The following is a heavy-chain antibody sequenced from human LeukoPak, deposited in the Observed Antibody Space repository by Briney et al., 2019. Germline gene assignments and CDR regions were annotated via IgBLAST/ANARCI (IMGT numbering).Heavy chain of an antibody. Sequence: SETLSLTCTVSGGSIRRSYYYWGWIRQPPGKGLEWIGSIYDSGSTYYTPSLKSRATISVDTSKNQFSLKLNAVTAADTAVYYCARGHDYNWFDPWGQGTLVTVSS. D-gene: IGHD3-3*01. CDR1: GGSIRRSYYY. V-gene: IGHV4-39*01. CDR3: ARGHDYNWFDP. CDR2: IYDSGST. J-gene: IGHJ5*02.